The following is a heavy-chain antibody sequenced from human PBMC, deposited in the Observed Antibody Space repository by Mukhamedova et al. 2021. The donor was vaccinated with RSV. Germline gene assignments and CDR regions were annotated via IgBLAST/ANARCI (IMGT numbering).Heavy chain of an antibody. CDR3: ARGRGYSYYGMDV. J-gene: IGHJ6*04. V-gene: IGHV4-34*01. CDR2: ST. D-gene: IGHD5-18*01. Sequence: STNYNPSLKSRVTISVDTSKNQFSLKLSSVTAADTTVYYCARGRGYSYYGMDVWGKGTTVTVSS.